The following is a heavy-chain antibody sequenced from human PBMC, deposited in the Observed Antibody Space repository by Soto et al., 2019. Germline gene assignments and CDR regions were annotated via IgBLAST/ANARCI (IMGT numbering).Heavy chain of an antibody. Sequence: GGSLRLSCTASGFTFSHFGMSWVRQAPGRGLEWVATIKEDGSEKYYGDSVKGRFTISRDNAKNSLSLQMNTLRAEDTAVYYCARDAGYDYCDFWGQGALVTVSS. CDR2: IKEDGSEK. CDR1: GFTFSHFG. V-gene: IGHV3-7*01. J-gene: IGHJ4*02. CDR3: ARDAGYDYCDF. D-gene: IGHD5-18*01.